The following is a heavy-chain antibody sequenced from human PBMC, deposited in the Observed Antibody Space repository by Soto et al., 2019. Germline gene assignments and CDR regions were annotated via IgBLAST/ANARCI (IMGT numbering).Heavy chain of an antibody. D-gene: IGHD2-2*01. V-gene: IGHV1-24*01. CDR2: FDPEDGET. J-gene: IGHJ3*02. Sequence: ASVKVSCKVSGYTLTELSMHCVRQAPGRGLESIGGFDPEDGETIYAQKFWGRLTMTEDTSTDTAYMELSSLRSEDAAVYYCATPYQPLLSEDHAFDTLGQGK. CDR3: ATPYQPLLSEDHAFDT. CDR1: GYTLTELS.